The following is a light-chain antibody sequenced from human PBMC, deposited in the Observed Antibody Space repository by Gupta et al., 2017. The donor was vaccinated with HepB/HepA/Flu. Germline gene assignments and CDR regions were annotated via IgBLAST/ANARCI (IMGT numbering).Light chain of an antibody. CDR1: SSNIGSNT. CDR2: SNN. J-gene: IGLJ1*01. Sequence: QSVLTQPPSASGTPGQRVTISCYGSSSNIGSNTVNWYQQPPGTAPKVLVYSNNQRPSGVPDRLSGSKSGTSASLAISGLQSEDEADYYCAAWDDSLNAYVFGTGTKVTVL. V-gene: IGLV1-44*01. CDR3: AAWDDSLNAYV.